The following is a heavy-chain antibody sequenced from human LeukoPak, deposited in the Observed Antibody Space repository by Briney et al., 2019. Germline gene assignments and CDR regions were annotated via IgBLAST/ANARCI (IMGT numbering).Heavy chain of an antibody. V-gene: IGHV4-59*08. CDR3: ARLGRAVTTFFDY. Sequence: SETLSLTCTVSGGSNSSYYWSWIRQPPGKGLEWIGYIYYSGSTNYNPSLKSRVTISVDTSKNQFSLKLSSVTAADTAVYYCARLGRAVTTFFDYWGQGTLVTVSS. D-gene: IGHD4-17*01. J-gene: IGHJ4*02. CDR2: IYYSGST. CDR1: GGSNSSYY.